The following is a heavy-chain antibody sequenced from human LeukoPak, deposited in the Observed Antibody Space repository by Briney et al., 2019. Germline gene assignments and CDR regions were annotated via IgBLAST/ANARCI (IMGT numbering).Heavy chain of an antibody. V-gene: IGHV1-18*01. D-gene: IGHD3-9*01. CDR2: ISVFNGNK. J-gene: IGHJ4*02. Sequence: ASVKVSCKASGYTLTTYGISWARQAPGQGLEWMGWISVFNGNKRYAQKFQGRVTLTTDTSTSTAYMEVGSLRSDDTAVYYCARDHFDFLAGYYDYWGQGTLVSVSS. CDR3: ARDHFDFLAGYYDY. CDR1: GYTLTTYG.